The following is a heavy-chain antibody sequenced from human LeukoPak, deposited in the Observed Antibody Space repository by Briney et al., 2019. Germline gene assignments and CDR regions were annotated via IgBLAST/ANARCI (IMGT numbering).Heavy chain of an antibody. CDR1: GFTFSSYW. V-gene: IGHV3-7*01. CDR2: IKQDGSEK. Sequence: GGSLRLSCAASGFTFSSYWMSWVRQAPGKGLEWAANIKQDGSEKYYVDSVKGRFTISRDNAKNSLYLQMNSLRAEDTAVYYCARDQKYSSGYYYPYWGQGTLVTVSS. J-gene: IGHJ4*02. D-gene: IGHD3-22*01. CDR3: ARDQKYSSGYYYPY.